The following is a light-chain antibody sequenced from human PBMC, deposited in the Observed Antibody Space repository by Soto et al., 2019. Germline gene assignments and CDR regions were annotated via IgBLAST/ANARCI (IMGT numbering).Light chain of an antibody. CDR1: QSIGTD. CDR3: QQTYSNPWT. V-gene: IGKV1-39*01. J-gene: IGKJ1*01. Sequence: DIHMTRSPSSLSASMGYMFSITCRASQSIGTDLNWYQQKPGKAPKLLIYGASTLQGGVPSRFSGSVSGTEFTLTISSLQPGDLATYLCQQTYSNPWTFGHGTQVDI. CDR2: GAS.